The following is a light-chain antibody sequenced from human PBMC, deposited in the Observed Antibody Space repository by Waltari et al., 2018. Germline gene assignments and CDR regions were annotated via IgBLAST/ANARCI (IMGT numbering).Light chain of an antibody. Sequence: DIQMTQSPSTLSASVGDRVTVTCRASPSIRTSLAWYHQKPGKAPQLLIYKASSLESGVLSRFSGSGSGTEVTLTITNLQPGDFATYYCQHYSRLPLTFGGGTMVDLK. V-gene: IGKV1-5*03. CDR2: KAS. J-gene: IGKJ4*01. CDR1: PSIRTS. CDR3: QHYSRLPLT.